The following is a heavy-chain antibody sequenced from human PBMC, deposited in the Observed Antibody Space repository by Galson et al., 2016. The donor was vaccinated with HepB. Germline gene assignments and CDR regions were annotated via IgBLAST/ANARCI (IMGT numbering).Heavy chain of an antibody. J-gene: IGHJ2*01. Sequence: SETLSLTCTVSGGSISGYYWNWIRQPPGKGLEWIGIIYYSGSTNYSPSLKRRLTISVDTSKNQFSLKLNSVTAADTAVYYCARISANSYWYFDLWGRGTLVTVSS. CDR3: ARISANSYWYFDL. V-gene: IGHV4-59*01. CDR1: GGSISGYY. CDR2: IYYSGST.